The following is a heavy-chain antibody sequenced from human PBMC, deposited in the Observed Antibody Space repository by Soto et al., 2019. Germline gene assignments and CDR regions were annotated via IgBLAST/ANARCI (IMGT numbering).Heavy chain of an antibody. Sequence: EVQLVESGGGLVQPGGSLRLSCAASGFTFSDYHMHWVRQAAGKGLEWVAAIDTSGHTFYLGSVRGRFTVSRDDPRSSFHLQMSNLRPEDTAVYYWARLEIIGVNFFEHWGRGVLVTVSS. V-gene: IGHV3-13*01. CDR3: ARLEIIGVNFFEH. CDR1: GFTFSDYH. CDR2: IDTSGHT. J-gene: IGHJ5*02. D-gene: IGHD3-10*01.